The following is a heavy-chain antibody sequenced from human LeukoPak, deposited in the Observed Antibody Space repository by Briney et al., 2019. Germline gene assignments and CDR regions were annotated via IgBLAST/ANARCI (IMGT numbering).Heavy chain of an antibody. CDR2: IKQDGSEK. Sequence: GGSLRLSCAASGFTFSSYWMSWVRQDPGKGLERVANIKQDGSEKYYVDSVKGRFTISRDNAKNSLYLQMNSLRAEDTAVYYCARMESWELPVSATKYYYGMDVWGQGTTVTVSS. CDR3: ARMESWELPVSATKYYYGMDV. D-gene: IGHD1-26*01. CDR1: GFTFSSYW. J-gene: IGHJ6*02. V-gene: IGHV3-7*01.